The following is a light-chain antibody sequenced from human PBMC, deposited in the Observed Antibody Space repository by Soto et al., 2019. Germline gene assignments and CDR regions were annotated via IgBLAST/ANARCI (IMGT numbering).Light chain of an antibody. CDR1: QSVSSN. Sequence: EIVLTQSPGTLSLSPGERATLSCRASQSVSSNYLAWYHQKPGQAPRLLIYGASTRDTGIPARFSGSGSGTEFTLTISSLQSEDFAVYHCQQYNRWPPTFGQGTKVDI. CDR3: QQYNRWPPT. CDR2: GAS. V-gene: IGKV3-15*01. J-gene: IGKJ1*01.